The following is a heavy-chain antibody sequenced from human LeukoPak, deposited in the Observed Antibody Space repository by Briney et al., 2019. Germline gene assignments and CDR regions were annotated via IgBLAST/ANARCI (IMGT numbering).Heavy chain of an antibody. CDR1: GFSFSDYY. CDR2: TSSSGNTI. V-gene: IGHV3-11*01. Sequence: GGSLRLSCAASGFSFSDYYMSWIRQAPGKGLEWVSYTSSSGNTIYYADSVKGRFTISRDNAKNSLYLQMNSLRAEDTAVYYCARDQYYYDSSAPPLYWGQGTLVTVSS. D-gene: IGHD3-22*01. CDR3: ARDQYYYDSSAPPLY. J-gene: IGHJ4*02.